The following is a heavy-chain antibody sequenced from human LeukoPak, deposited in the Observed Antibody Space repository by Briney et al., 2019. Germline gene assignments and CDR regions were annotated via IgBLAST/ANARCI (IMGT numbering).Heavy chain of an antibody. CDR2: ISWNSGSI. D-gene: IGHD6-19*01. J-gene: IGHJ4*02. Sequence: PGRSLRLSCAASGFTFDDYAMHWVRQAPRKGLEWVSGISWNSGSIGYADSVKGRFTISRDNAKNSLYLQMNSLRAEDTALYYCAKDMGSSVAGTESDYWGQGTLVTVSS. CDR3: AKDMGSSVAGTESDY. CDR1: GFTFDDYA. V-gene: IGHV3-9*01.